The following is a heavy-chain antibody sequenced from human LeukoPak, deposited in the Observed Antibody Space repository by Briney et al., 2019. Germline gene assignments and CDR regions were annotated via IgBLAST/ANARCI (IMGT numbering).Heavy chain of an antibody. CDR2: INPSGGST. V-gene: IGHV1-46*01. CDR3: ARDSYYYDSSGYLNYFDY. J-gene: IGHJ4*02. Sequence: ASVTVSCKASGYTFTSYYMHWVRQAPGQGLEWMGIINPSGGSTSYAQKFQGRVTMTRDTSTSTVYMELSSLRSEDTAVYYCARDSYYYDSSGYLNYFDYWGQGTLVTVSS. D-gene: IGHD3-22*01. CDR1: GYTFTSYY.